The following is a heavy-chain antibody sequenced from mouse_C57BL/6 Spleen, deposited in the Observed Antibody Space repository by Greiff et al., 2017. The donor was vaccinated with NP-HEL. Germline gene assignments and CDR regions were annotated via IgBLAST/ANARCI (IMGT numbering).Heavy chain of an antibody. CDR3: TTDYYGSRLAY. V-gene: IGHV14-4*01. J-gene: IGHJ3*01. CDR1: GFNIKDDY. CDR2: IDPENGDT. D-gene: IGHD1-1*01. Sequence: VHVKQSGAELVRPGASVKLSCTASGFNIKDDYMHWVKQRPEQGLEWIGWIDPENGDTEYASKFQGKATITADTSSNTAYLQLSSLTSEDTAVYYCTTDYYGSRLAYWGQGTLVTVSA.